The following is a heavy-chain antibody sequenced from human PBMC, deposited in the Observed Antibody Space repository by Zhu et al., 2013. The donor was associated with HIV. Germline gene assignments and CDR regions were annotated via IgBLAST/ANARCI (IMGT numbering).Heavy chain of an antibody. Sequence: QVQLQESGPGLVKPSETLSLTCAVSGGSVSSGHYYWSWIRQPPGKGLEWIGSIYYTGSTNYHPSLKSRVTISVDTSKNQFSLNLTSVTAADTAVYYCTRVVPSGWYFIWGQGKMVTVSS. CDR3: TRVVPSGWYFI. J-gene: IGHJ3*02. V-gene: IGHV4-61*01. CDR2: IYYTGST. CDR1: GGSVSSGHYY. D-gene: IGHD6-13*01.